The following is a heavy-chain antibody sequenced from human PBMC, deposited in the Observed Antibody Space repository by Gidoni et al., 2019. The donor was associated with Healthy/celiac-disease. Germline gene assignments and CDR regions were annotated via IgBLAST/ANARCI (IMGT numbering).Heavy chain of an antibody. J-gene: IGHJ4*02. CDR3: AKDSLREQWLAPFDY. Sequence: QVQLVESGGGVVQPGRSLRLSCAASGFTFSSYGMHWVRQAPGKGLKWVTFISYDGSNKYYADSVRGRFTISRDNSKNTLYLQVNSLRAEDTAVYYCAKDSLREQWLAPFDYWGQGTLVTVSS. CDR1: GFTFSSYG. CDR2: ISYDGSNK. V-gene: IGHV3-30*19. D-gene: IGHD6-19*01.